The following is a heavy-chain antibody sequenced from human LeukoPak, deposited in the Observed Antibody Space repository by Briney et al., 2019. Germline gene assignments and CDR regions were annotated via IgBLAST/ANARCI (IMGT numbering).Heavy chain of an antibody. J-gene: IGHJ4*02. CDR3: ATELRDGLGTTYFHA. Sequence: PSDTLPLPCTLSGGPISSSNYHWRSIPQPPATGLEWLGCILYSRSPPRNPSLKSRVTMSVDTSKGQFSVKLTSVSAADTAVYYCATELRDGLGTTYFHAWGQGTLVTVSS. D-gene: IGHD3-10*01. CDR2: ILYSRSP. CDR1: GGPISSSNYH. V-gene: IGHV4-39*01.